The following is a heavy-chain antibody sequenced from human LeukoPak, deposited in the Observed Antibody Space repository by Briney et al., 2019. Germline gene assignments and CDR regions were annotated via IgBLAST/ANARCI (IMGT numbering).Heavy chain of an antibody. CDR2: IYYSGST. CDR1: GGSISSGDYY. CDR3: ARVTAAKGYYYYYYMDV. J-gene: IGHJ6*03. Sequence: PSGTLSLTCAVSGGSISSGDYYWSWIRQPPGKGLEWIVYIYYSGSTYYNPSLKSRVTISVDTSKNQFSLKLSSVTAADTAVYYCARVTAAKGYYYYYYMDVWGKGTTVTVSS. V-gene: IGHV4-30-4*08. D-gene: IGHD2-2*01.